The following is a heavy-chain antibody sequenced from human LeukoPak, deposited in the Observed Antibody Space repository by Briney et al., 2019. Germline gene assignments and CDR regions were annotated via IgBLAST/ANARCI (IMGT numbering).Heavy chain of an antibody. CDR2: IYTSGST. Sequence: SETLSLTCTVSGGSISSGSYYWSWIRRPAGKGLEWIGRIYTSGSTNYNPSLKSRVTISVDTSKNQFSLKLSSVTAADTAVYYCARGLYYDSSGYYLYYYYYMDVWGKGTTVTVSS. J-gene: IGHJ6*03. D-gene: IGHD3-22*01. CDR1: GGSISSGSYY. CDR3: ARGLYYDSSGYYLYYYYYMDV. V-gene: IGHV4-61*02.